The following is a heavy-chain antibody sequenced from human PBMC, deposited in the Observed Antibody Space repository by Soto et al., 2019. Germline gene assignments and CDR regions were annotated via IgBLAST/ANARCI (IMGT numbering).Heavy chain of an antibody. CDR3: AGTSVAYYDILTGYYTENWFDP. CDR1: GASISSYY. Sequence: SETLSLTCTFSGASISSYYWRWIRQPPGKGLEWIGYIYYSGSTNYNPSLKSRVTISVDTSKNQFSLKLSSVTAADTAVYYCAGTSVAYYDILTGYYTENWFDPWGQGTLVTVS. J-gene: IGHJ5*02. CDR2: IYYSGST. V-gene: IGHV4-59*08. D-gene: IGHD3-9*01.